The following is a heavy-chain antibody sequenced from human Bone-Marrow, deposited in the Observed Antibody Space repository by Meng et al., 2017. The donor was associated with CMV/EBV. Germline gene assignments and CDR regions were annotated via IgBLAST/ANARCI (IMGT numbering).Heavy chain of an antibody. J-gene: IGHJ5*01. CDR3: ARARGRSNWYYS. Sequence: GESLKISCEASGFALSIYGMNWVRQAPGKGLEWVAYISNNGYVVYYADSVRGRFTISRDNAKNSLFLQMTNLRAEETALYSCARARGRSNWYYSCGPRILVVVSS. D-gene: IGHD3-16*01. CDR1: GFALSIYG. CDR2: ISNNGYVV. V-gene: IGHV3-48*03.